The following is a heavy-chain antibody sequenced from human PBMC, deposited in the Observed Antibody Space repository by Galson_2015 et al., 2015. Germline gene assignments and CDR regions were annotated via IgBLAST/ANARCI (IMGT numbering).Heavy chain of an antibody. CDR2: IWYDGSNK. CDR3: AREGGKVRGVTPYYYYYGMDV. D-gene: IGHD3-10*01. V-gene: IGHV3-33*01. CDR1: GFTFSSYG. Sequence: SLRLSCAASGFTFSSYGMHWVRQAPGKGLEWVAVIWYDGSNKYYADSVKGRFTISRDNSKNTLYLQMNSLRAEDTAVYYCAREGGKVRGVTPYYYYYGMDVWGQGTTVTVSS. J-gene: IGHJ6*02.